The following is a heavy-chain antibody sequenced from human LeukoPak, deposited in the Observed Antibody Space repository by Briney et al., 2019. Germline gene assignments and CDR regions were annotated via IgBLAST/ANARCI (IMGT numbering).Heavy chain of an antibody. D-gene: IGHD3-10*01. CDR3: AKDRDEGFGELLPVVFDY. J-gene: IGHJ4*02. CDR2: FSGSGGST. V-gene: IGHV3-23*01. Sequence: GGSLRLSCAASRFTFGGYGISWLRKAPGKGLEGVSSFSGSGGSTHYADSVKGRLTISRDNSKNALFLQMNSLRAEDTAVYYCAKDRDEGFGELLPVVFDYWGQGTRVTVSS. CDR1: RFTFGGYG.